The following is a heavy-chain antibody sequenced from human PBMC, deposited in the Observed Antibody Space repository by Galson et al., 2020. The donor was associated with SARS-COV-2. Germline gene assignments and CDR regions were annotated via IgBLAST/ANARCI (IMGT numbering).Heavy chain of an antibody. CDR3: ARDQGSYSSGWYFLYNWFDP. J-gene: IGHJ5*02. CDR1: GYTFTGYY. V-gene: IGHV1-2*02. D-gene: IGHD6-19*01. CDR2: INPNSGGT. Sequence: ASVKVSCKASGYTFTGYYMHWVRQAPGQGLEWMGWINPNSGGTNYAQKFQGRVTMTRDTSISTAYMELSRLRSDDTAVYYCARDQGSYSSGWYFLYNWFDPWGQGTLVTVSS.